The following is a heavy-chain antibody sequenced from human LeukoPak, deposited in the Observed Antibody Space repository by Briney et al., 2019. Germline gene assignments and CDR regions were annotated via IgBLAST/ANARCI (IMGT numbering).Heavy chain of an antibody. V-gene: IGHV3-48*02. D-gene: IGHD2-2*01. Sequence: GGSLRLSCAASGFTFSSYSMIWVPEAPGKGLECVSYISGSSSTIYYADSVKGRFTISRDNAKNSLYLQMNSLRDEDTAVYYCARDSHCSSTSCYDYYYYGMDVWGQGTTVTVSS. CDR2: ISGSSSTI. J-gene: IGHJ6*02. CDR3: ARDSHCSSTSCYDYYYYGMDV. CDR1: GFTFSSYS.